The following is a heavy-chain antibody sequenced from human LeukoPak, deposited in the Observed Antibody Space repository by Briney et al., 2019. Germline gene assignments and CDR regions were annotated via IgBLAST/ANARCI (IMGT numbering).Heavy chain of an antibody. Sequence: SETLSLTCTVSGVSISSYYWSWIRQPPGKGLEWIGYIYYSGSTSYNPSLKSRVTISVDTSKNQFSLKLSSVTAADTAVYYCARDNCSGGSCYNFDYWGQGTLVTVSS. CDR3: ARDNCSGGSCYNFDY. CDR2: IYYSGST. CDR1: GVSISSYY. J-gene: IGHJ4*02. V-gene: IGHV4-59*01. D-gene: IGHD2-15*01.